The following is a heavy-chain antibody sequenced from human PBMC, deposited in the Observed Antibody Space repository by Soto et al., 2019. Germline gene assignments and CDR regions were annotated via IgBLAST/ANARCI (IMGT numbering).Heavy chain of an antibody. CDR2: ISGSGGST. CDR1: GFTFSSYA. Sequence: HPGGSLRLSCAASGFTFSSYAMSWVRQAPGKGLEWVSAISGSGGSTYYADSVKGRFTISRDNSKNTLYLQMNSLRAEDTAVYYCAKVLGPNYYDSSGYYPFDYWGQGTLVTVSS. V-gene: IGHV3-23*01. D-gene: IGHD3-22*01. J-gene: IGHJ4*02. CDR3: AKVLGPNYYDSSGYYPFDY.